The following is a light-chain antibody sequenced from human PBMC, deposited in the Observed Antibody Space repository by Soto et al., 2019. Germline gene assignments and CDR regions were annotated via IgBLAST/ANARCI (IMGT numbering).Light chain of an antibody. J-gene: IGKJ4*01. Sequence: DNQMTQSPSSLSASVGDRVTITCRASQSINSYLTWYQQKPGKAPKVLIYAASSLQRGVPSRFSGSGSGTDFTLTISSLQREDFATYFCQQSYRIPLTFGGGTKVEI. V-gene: IGKV1-39*01. CDR2: AAS. CDR3: QQSYRIPLT. CDR1: QSINSY.